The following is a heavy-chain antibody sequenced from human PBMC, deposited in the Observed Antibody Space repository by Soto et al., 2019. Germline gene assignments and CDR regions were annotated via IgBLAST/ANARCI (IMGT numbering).Heavy chain of an antibody. Sequence: QLQESGPGLVKPSGTLSLTCAVSRGSMTTGDWFSWVRQSPGKGLEWIGEIYYGGTTHYKPSLKSRVTISLDKSKNQFFLELSSSTAADTAVYYCAKNAVGGFDWWGQGTLVTFSS. V-gene: IGHV4-4*02. D-gene: IGHD1-26*01. CDR3: AKNAVGGFDW. CDR1: RGSMTTGDW. J-gene: IGHJ4*02. CDR2: IYYGGTT.